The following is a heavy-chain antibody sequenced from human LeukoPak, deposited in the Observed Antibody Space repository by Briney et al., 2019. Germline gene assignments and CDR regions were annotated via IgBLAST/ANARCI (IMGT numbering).Heavy chain of an antibody. J-gene: IGHJ4*02. D-gene: IGHD6-6*01. Sequence: ASVKVSCKASGYTFTGYYMHWVRQAPGQGLEWMGWINPNSGGTNYAQKFQGRVTMTRDTSISTAYMELSRLRSDDTAVYYCAKDQRSKAARPAPTPYYWGQGTLVTVSS. V-gene: IGHV1-2*02. CDR1: GYTFTGYY. CDR3: AKDQRSKAARPAPTPYY. CDR2: INPNSGGT.